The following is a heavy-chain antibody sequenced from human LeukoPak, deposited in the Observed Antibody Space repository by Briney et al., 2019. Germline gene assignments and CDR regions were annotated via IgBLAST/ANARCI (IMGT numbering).Heavy chain of an antibody. D-gene: IGHD3-22*01. CDR1: GFTFSNAW. CDR3: TTDRTTYYDSSWYDY. CDR2: IKSKTDGGTT. V-gene: IGHV3-15*07. Sequence: SGGSLRLSCAASGFTFSNAWMNWVRQAPGKGLEWVGRIKSKTDGGTTDYAAPVKGRFTISRDDSKNTLYLQMNSLKTEDTAVYYCTTDRTTYYDSSWYDYWGQGTLVTVSS. J-gene: IGHJ4*02.